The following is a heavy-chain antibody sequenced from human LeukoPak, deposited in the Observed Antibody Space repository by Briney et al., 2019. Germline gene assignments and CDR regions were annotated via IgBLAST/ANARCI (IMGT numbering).Heavy chain of an antibody. J-gene: IGHJ4*02. V-gene: IGHV3-53*01. D-gene: IGHD4-17*01. CDR1: GFMFDDYA. CDR2: IYSDNT. CDR3: ARETYGDYDPKYYFDY. Sequence: GGSLRLSCAASGFMFDDYAMHWVRQAPGKGLEWVSFIYSDNTHYSDSVKGRFTISRDNSKNTLYLQMNSLRAEDTAVYYCARETYGDYDPKYYFDYWGQGTLVTVSS.